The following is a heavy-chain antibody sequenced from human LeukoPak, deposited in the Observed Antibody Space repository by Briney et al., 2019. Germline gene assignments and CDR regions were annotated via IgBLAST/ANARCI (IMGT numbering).Heavy chain of an antibody. CDR2: IYVGDSDI. CDR3: ERHNGLRPDY. D-gene: IGHD2-8*01. CDR1: GYSFTNYW. Sequence: GESLKISCKSSGYSFTNYWIGWVRQMPGKGLEWMGIIYVGDSDIRYSPSFQGQVTISADKSISTAYLQWSSLMASDTAMYYCERHNGLRPDYWGQGTLVTVTS. V-gene: IGHV5-51*01. J-gene: IGHJ4*02.